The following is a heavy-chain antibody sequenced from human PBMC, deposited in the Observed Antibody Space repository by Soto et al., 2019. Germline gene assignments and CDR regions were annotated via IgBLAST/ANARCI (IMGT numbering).Heavy chain of an antibody. Sequence: PGGSLRLSCAASGFTFSSYGMHWVRQAPGKGLEWVAVISYDGSNKYYADSVKGRFTISRDNSKNTLYLQMNSLRAEDTAVYYCAKGAESSSWHRTVYYYYGMDVWGQGTTVTVSS. V-gene: IGHV3-30*18. CDR1: GFTFSSYG. D-gene: IGHD6-13*01. J-gene: IGHJ6*02. CDR2: ISYDGSNK. CDR3: AKGAESSSWHRTVYYYYGMDV.